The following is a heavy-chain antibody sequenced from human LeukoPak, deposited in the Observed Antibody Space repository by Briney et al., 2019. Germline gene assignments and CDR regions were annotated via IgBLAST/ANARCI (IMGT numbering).Heavy chain of an antibody. CDR2: ISGSGGST. CDR3: AKGPLVVALYNWFDP. CDR1: GFTFSSYA. Sequence: GGSLRLSCAASGFTFSSYARSWVRQAPGKGLEWVSAISGSGGSTYYADSVKGRFTISSDNSRNTLYLQMNSLRAEDTAVYYCAKGPLVVALYNWFDPWGQGTLVTVSS. J-gene: IGHJ5*02. D-gene: IGHD2-15*01. V-gene: IGHV3-23*01.